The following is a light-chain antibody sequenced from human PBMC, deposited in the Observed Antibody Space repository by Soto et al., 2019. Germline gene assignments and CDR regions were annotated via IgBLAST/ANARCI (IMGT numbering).Light chain of an antibody. V-gene: IGLV2-14*01. CDR2: EVT. J-gene: IGLJ3*02. Sequence: QSALTPPASVSGSPGQSITISCTGTRSDVGGFDYVSWYQQHPGEAPKLIIYEVTHRPSGVSNRFSGSKSGNTASLTISGLQAEDEAAYYCRSYTNIATWVFGGVTKVTVL. CDR3: RSYTNIATWV. CDR1: RSDVGGFDY.